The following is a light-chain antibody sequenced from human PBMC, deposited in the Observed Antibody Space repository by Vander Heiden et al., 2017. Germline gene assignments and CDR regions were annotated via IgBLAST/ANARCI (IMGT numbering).Light chain of an antibody. CDR1: SPNTGAGSD. CDR2: GDA. Sequence: QSVLTQPPSASGAPGQTVTLSCTGSSPNTGAGSDVHRSQQHPGAPPKLLVNGDANRPSGVPDRFSGSKSGTSASLAITGRQAEDEADYYCRSYDRRLTGHVVFGGGTKLTVL. CDR3: RSYDRRLTGHVV. J-gene: IGLJ2*01. V-gene: IGLV1-40*01.